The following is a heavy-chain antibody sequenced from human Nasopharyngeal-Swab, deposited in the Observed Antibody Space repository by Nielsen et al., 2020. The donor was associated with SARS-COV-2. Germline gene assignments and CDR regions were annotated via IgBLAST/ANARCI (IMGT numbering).Heavy chain of an antibody. CDR2: INHSGST. J-gene: IGHJ6*02. CDR3: ARDRVTGFLGQVHYYYGMDV. D-gene: IGHD3-3*01. V-gene: IGHV4-34*01. Sequence: WIRQPPGKGLEWIGEINHSGSTNYNPSLKSRVTISVDTSKNQFSLKLSSVTAADTAVYYCARDRVTGFLGQVHYYYGMDVWGQGTTVTVSS.